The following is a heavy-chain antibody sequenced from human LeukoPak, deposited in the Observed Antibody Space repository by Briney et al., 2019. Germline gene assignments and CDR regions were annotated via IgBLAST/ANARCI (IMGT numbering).Heavy chain of an antibody. Sequence: GESLKISCKGSGYSFTSYWIGWVRQMPGKGLEWMGIIYPGDSDTRYSPSFQGQVTISADKSIRTAYLHWNSLKASDTAVYYCARLRAERSYYEPGSYPFYFDSWGQGTLVTVSS. CDR1: GYSFTSYW. CDR2: IYPGDSDT. D-gene: IGHD3-10*01. J-gene: IGHJ4*02. CDR3: ARLRAERSYYEPGSYPFYFDS. V-gene: IGHV5-51*01.